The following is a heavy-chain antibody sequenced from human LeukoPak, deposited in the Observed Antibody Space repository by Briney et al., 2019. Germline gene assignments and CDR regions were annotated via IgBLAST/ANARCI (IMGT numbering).Heavy chain of an antibody. D-gene: IGHD3-3*01. CDR3: AKEGETDFWSGYYTSYFDY. CDR1: GFIFSTYA. J-gene: IGHJ4*02. Sequence: PGGSLRLSCVGSGFIFSTYAMTWVRQAPGKGLEWVSIISTSGHTTFYADSVKGRFTISRDNSKNTLYLQMNSLRVEDMAVYYCAKEGETDFWSGYYTSYFDYWGQGTLVTVSS. CDR2: ISTSGHTT. V-gene: IGHV3-23*01.